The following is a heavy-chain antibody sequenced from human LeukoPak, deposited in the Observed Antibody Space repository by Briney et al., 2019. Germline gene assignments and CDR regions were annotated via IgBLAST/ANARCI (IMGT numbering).Heavy chain of an antibody. V-gene: IGHV1-18*01. Sequence: ASVKVSCEASGYTFTSYGISWVRQAPGQGLEWMGWISAYNGNTNYAQKLQGRVTMTTDTSTSTAYMELRGLRSDDTAVYYCARGGSLYYDFWSGYLDYWGQGTLVTVSS. CDR1: GYTFTSYG. CDR3: ARGGSLYYDFWSGYLDY. J-gene: IGHJ4*02. D-gene: IGHD3-3*01. CDR2: ISAYNGNT.